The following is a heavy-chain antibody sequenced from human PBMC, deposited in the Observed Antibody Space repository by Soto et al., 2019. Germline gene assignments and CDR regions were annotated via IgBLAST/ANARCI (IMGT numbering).Heavy chain of an antibody. CDR2: IHSDGGTT. CDR1: GFNFSSYW. Sequence: EVQLVESGGGLVQPGGSLRLSCAASGFNFSSYWMHWVRQAPGKGLVWVSRIHSDGGTTTYADSVKGRFTMSRDNAKNTLYLQLNSLRAEDTTVYYCARTYGSNSHFDYWGQGTLVTVSS. CDR3: ARTYGSNSHFDY. V-gene: IGHV3-74*01. D-gene: IGHD4-17*01. J-gene: IGHJ4*02.